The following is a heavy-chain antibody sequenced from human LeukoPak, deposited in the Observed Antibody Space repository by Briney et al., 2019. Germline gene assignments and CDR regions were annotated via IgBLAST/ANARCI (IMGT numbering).Heavy chain of an antibody. J-gene: IGHJ4*02. Sequence: GGSLRLSCTASGFTLSFYSMNWVRQAPGNGLEWVSHISSSSSNIFYADSVKGRFTISRHNAQNSPYLHMNSLRADDTAVYYCASEKSHWGYDYWGQGTLVTVPS. CDR2: ISSSSSNI. D-gene: IGHD3-16*01. CDR1: GFTLSFYS. V-gene: IGHV3-48*04. CDR3: ASEKSHWGYDY.